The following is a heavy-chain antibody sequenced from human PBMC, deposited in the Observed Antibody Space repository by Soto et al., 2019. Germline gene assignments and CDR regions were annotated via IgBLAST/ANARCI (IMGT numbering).Heavy chain of an antibody. CDR3: ARPSIAVAGPFDY. CDR2: IWYDGSNK. CDR1: GFTFSSYG. Sequence: GGSLRLSCAASGFTFSSYGMHWVRQAPGKGLEWVAAIWYDGSNKYYADSVKGRFTISRDNSKNTLYLQMNSLRAEDTAVYYCARPSIAVAGPFDYWGQGTLVTVSS. D-gene: IGHD6-19*01. V-gene: IGHV3-33*01. J-gene: IGHJ4*02.